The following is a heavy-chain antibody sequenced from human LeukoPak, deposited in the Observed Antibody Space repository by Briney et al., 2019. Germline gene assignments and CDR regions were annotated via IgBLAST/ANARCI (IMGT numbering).Heavy chain of an antibody. J-gene: IGHJ5*02. CDR1: GFTFSTYA. Sequence: GGSLRLSCAASGFTFSTYAMSWVRQAPGKGLEWVSAISGSGGSTYYADSVQGRFTISRDNSKNTLSLQMNSLRAEDTAVYYCARDRGSSWYGYNWFDPWGQGTLVTVSS. CDR2: ISGSGGST. V-gene: IGHV3-23*01. CDR3: ARDRGSSWYGYNWFDP. D-gene: IGHD6-13*01.